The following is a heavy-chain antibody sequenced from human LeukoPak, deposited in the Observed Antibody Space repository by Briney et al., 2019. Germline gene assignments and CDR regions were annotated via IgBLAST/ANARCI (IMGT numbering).Heavy chain of an antibody. J-gene: IGHJ4*02. CDR2: IYHSGST. D-gene: IGHD3-22*01. CDR3: ARERYYYDSSGYQGHYFDY. Sequence: SETLSLTCGVSGGSISSGGYSWSWIRQPPGKGLEWIGYIYHSGSTYYNPSLKSRVTISVDRSKNQFSLKLSSVTAADTAVYYCARERYYYDSSGYQGHYFDYWGQGTLVTVSS. CDR1: GGSISSGGYS. V-gene: IGHV4-30-2*01.